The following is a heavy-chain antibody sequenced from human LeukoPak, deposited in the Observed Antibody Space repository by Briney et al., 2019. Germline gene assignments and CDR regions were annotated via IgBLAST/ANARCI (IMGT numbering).Heavy chain of an antibody. J-gene: IGHJ6*04. V-gene: IGHV3-48*03. D-gene: IGHD3-10*02. Sequence: GGSLRLSCAASGFTFSSYEMNWVRQAPGKGLEWVSYISSSGSTIYYADSVKGRFTISRDNAKNSLYPQMNSLRAEDTAVYYCAELGITMIGGVWGRGTTVTISS. CDR2: ISSSGSTI. CDR1: GFTFSSYE. CDR3: AELGITMIGGV.